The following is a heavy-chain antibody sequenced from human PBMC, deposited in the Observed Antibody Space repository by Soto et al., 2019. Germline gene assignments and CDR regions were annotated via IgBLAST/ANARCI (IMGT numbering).Heavy chain of an antibody. J-gene: IGHJ4*02. CDR1: GFTFSGSA. V-gene: IGHV3-73*02. Sequence: EVQLEESGGGLVQPGGSLKLSCAASGFTFSGSAMHWVRQVSGKGLEWVGRIRNKANKYATAYAASVRGRFTISRDDSKDTAYLQMNSLKIEDTAVYYCTSPLNSKHNWNAFDPSGYWGQGTLVTVSS. CDR2: IRNKANKYAT. CDR3: TSPLNSKHNWNAFDPSGY. D-gene: IGHD1-20*01.